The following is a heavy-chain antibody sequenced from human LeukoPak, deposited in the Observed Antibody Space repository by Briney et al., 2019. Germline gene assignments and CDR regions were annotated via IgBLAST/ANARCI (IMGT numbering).Heavy chain of an antibody. V-gene: IGHV4-38-2*02. CDR2: ISHSGSP. D-gene: IGHD3-16*02. CDR1: GYSISSGYY. Sequence: SETLSLTCTVSGYSISSGYYWGWFRQAPGRGLEWIASISHSGSPYYNPSLKSRVTISEDLSRNVFSLTLNSVTAADAAVYYCAREGRENIAIGVDWGQGALVTVSS. J-gene: IGHJ4*02. CDR3: AREGRENIAIGVD.